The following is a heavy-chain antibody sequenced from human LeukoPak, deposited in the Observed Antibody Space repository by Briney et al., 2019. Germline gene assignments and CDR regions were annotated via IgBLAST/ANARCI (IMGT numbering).Heavy chain of an antibody. CDR2: IFYSGTT. Sequence: SETLSLTCTVSGGSFSNYYWTWIRQPPGKGLEWIGYIFYSGTTNYNPSLKSRVSMSVDTSKNQYSPKLSSVTAADTAVYYCASHRYSGSYYDDYWGQGTLVTVSS. CDR3: ASHRYSGSYYDDY. D-gene: IGHD1-26*01. J-gene: IGHJ4*02. CDR1: GGSFSNYY. V-gene: IGHV4-59*08.